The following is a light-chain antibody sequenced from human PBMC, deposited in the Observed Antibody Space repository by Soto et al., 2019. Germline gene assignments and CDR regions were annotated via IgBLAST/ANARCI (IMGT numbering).Light chain of an antibody. V-gene: IGKV3-20*01. J-gene: IGKJ2*01. Sequence: EIALTQSPGTLSLSPGERATLSCRASQSFSSSYLAWYQQKPGQAPRLLIHGVSTRATGIPDGFSGSGSGTDFTLTISRLEPEDFAVYYCQQYVTSPYIFGQGTKVDIK. CDR2: GVS. CDR1: QSFSSSY. CDR3: QQYVTSPYI.